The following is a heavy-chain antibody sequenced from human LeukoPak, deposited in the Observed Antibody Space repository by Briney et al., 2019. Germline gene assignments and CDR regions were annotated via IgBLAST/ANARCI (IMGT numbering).Heavy chain of an antibody. CDR2: ISSDGSDK. D-gene: IGHD2-21*02. Sequence: GGSLRLSCAASGFTFSYYAMHWVRQAPGKGLEWVAFISSDGSDKYYADSMKGRFTISRDNSKNTLYLQMTSLRGEDTAMYYCARAGTARDAFDIWGQGTMVTVSS. CDR3: ARAGTARDAFDI. J-gene: IGHJ3*02. V-gene: IGHV3-30-3*01. CDR1: GFTFSYYA.